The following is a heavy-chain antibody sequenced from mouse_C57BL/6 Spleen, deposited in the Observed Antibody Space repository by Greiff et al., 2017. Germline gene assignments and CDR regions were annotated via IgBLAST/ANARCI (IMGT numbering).Heavy chain of an antibody. CDR1: GYTFTDYY. V-gene: IGHV1-26*01. CDR3: ARRILLDY. J-gene: IGHJ4*01. D-gene: IGHD1-1*02. CDR2: INPNNGGT. Sequence: EVQLQQSGPELVKPGASVKISCKASGYTFTDYYMNWVKQSHGKSLEWIGDINPNNGGTSYNQKFKGKATLTVDKSSSTAYMELRSLTSEDSAVYYCARRILLDYWGQGTSVTVSS.